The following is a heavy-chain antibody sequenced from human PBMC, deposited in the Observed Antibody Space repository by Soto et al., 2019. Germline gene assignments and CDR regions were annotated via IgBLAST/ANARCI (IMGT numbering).Heavy chain of an antibody. CDR2: IYRSGNA. Sequence: QMQLQESGPGLVKPSQTLSLTCTVSGGSISSGGYYWSWIRQLPGKGLEWMGYIYRSGNAYYNPSLESRLTISVDTSKNQFSLKLSSVTAADTGVYYCARKNELSRSSFYYSRLDVWGHGTTVTGSS. CDR1: GGSISSGGYY. CDR3: ARKNELSRSSFYYSRLDV. J-gene: IGHJ6*02. D-gene: IGHD3-16*02. V-gene: IGHV4-31*03.